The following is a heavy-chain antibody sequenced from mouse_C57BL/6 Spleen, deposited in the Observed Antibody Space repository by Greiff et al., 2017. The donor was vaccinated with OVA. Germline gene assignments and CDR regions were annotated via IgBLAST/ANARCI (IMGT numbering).Heavy chain of an antibody. CDR1: GYTFTSYW. D-gene: IGHD2-4*01. Sequence: QVQLQQSGAELVKPGASVKLSCKASGYTFTSYWMQWVKQRPGQGLEWIGEIDPSDSYTNYNQKFKGKATLTVDTSSSTAYMQLSSLTSEDSAVYYCARYYDYDGDYYAMDYWGQGTSVTVSS. V-gene: IGHV1-50*01. CDR3: ARYYDYDGDYYAMDY. J-gene: IGHJ4*01. CDR2: IDPSDSYT.